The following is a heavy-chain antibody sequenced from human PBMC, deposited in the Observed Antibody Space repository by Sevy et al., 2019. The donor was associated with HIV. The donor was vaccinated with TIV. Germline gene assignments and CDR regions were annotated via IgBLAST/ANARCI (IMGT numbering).Heavy chain of an antibody. CDR2: ISSDGVST. J-gene: IGHJ6*02. CDR3: GKDPDYNCWRGDYGMDV. CDR1: GFSFSNSA. Sequence: GGSLRLSCSGSGFSFSNSAMNWVRQTPGKGLKYVSAISSDGVSTYYTDSVRGRFTISRDNSKNTLYLQMSSLRVEDTAVYYCGKDPDYNCWRGDYGMDVWGQGTTVTVSS. V-gene: IGHV3-64D*06. D-gene: IGHD3-3*01.